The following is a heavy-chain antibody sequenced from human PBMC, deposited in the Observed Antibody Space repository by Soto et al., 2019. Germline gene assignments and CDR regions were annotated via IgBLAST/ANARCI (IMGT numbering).Heavy chain of an antibody. J-gene: IGHJ4*02. CDR1: GDTFTDYY. D-gene: IGHD2-21*02. Sequence: QVQLVQSGAEVKKPGASVKVSCKASGDTFTDYYIHWVRQAPGQGLEWMGTVNPSGGHTTYAQHFLGRMTMTRDTYTSTLYMELTSLTSEDTAVYYCARGGDVVVVTAALDYWGQGTLVTVSS. CDR3: ARGGDVVVVTAALDY. V-gene: IGHV1-46*01. CDR2: VNPSGGHT.